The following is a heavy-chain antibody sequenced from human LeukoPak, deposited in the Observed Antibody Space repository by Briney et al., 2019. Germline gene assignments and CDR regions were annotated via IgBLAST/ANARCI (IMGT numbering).Heavy chain of an antibody. D-gene: IGHD2-2*03. J-gene: IGHJ3*01. CDR3: ARDGSRTAFDV. V-gene: IGHV1-2*02. Sequence: ASVKVSCKASGYTFTGYYLHWVRQAPGQGLGWMGWINTNNGVTKYGQNFQGTVTMTRDTSISTAYMELSRLRSDDTAVYYCARDGSRTAFDVWGQGTMVSVSS. CDR1: GYTFTGYY. CDR2: INTNNGVT.